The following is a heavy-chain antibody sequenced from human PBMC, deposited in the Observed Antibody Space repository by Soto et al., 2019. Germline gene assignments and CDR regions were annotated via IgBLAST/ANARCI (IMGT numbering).Heavy chain of an antibody. V-gene: IGHV4-34*01. J-gene: IGHJ4*02. CDR2: ANHSGST. CDR3: ARGRTYNILTGYLNY. CDR1: GGSFSGYY. D-gene: IGHD3-9*01. Sequence: PSETLSLTCAVYGGSFSGYYWSWIRQPPGKGLEWIGEANHSGSTNYNPSLKSRVTISVDTSKNQFSLKLSSLTAADTAVYYCARGRTYNILTGYLNYWGQGTLVTVSS.